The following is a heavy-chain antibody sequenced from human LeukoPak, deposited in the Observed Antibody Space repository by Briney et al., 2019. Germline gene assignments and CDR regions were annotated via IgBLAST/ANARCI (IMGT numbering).Heavy chain of an antibody. CDR3: ARTEYSSSSVWFDP. V-gene: IGHV2-70*20. J-gene: IGHJ5*02. CDR1: GFSLSTSGMC. D-gene: IGHD6-6*01. Sequence: SGPALVKPTQTLTLTCTFSGFSLSTSGMCVSWVRQPPGKALEWLALIDWDDDKYYSTSLKTRLTISKDTSKNQVVPTMTNMDPVDTATYYCARTEYSSSSVWFDPWGQGTLVTVSS. CDR2: IDWDDDK.